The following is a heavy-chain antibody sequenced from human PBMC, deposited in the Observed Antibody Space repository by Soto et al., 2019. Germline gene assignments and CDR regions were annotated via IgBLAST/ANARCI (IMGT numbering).Heavy chain of an antibody. V-gene: IGHV1-18*01. Sequence: GASVKVSCKASGYTFTSYGISWVRQAPGQGLEWMGWISAYNGNTNYAQKLQGRVTMTTDTSTSTAYMELRSLRSDDTAVYYCARDPNYRQWLPPYYFDYWGQVTLVTVS. J-gene: IGHJ4*02. CDR1: GYTFTSYG. CDR3: ARDPNYRQWLPPYYFDY. CDR2: ISAYNGNT. D-gene: IGHD6-19*01.